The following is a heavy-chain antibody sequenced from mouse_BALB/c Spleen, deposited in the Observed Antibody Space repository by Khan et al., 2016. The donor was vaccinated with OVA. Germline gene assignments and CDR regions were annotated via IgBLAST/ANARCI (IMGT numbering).Heavy chain of an antibody. Sequence: VQLQESGAELARPGASMTMSCKASGYTFTSYTMHWVKQRPGQALEWIGYIDPSSGYTNYHQKFRDKATLTADKSSSPDYMQLSSLNSEDSAVQYCARSAFDGRSAVFDYRGPGTTLTVSS. D-gene: IGHD1-1*01. CDR3: ARSAFDGRSAVFDY. J-gene: IGHJ2*01. CDR1: GYTFTSYT. V-gene: IGHV1-4*01. CDR2: IDPSSGYT.